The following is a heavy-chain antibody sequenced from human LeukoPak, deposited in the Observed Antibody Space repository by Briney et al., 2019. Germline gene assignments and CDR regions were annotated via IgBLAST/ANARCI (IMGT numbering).Heavy chain of an antibody. D-gene: IGHD3-22*01. CDR3: AKHRFESGGYHSTD. CDR1: GFTFSSYA. J-gene: IGHJ4*02. V-gene: IGHV3-23*01. CDR2: ISGGSGST. Sequence: GGSLRLSCAASGFTFSSYAMSWIRQAPGKGLAWVPTISGGSGSTYCADSVKGRFTISRDNSKNTLYLQMNSLRDEDTAVYYCAKHRFESGGYHSTDWGQGTLVTVSS.